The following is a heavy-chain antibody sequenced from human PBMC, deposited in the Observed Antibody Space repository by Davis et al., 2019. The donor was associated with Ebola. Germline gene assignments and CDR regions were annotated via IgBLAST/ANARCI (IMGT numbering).Heavy chain of an antibody. CDR3: ARESRVSPSQIDY. D-gene: IGHD6-6*01. Sequence: GESLKISCAASGFTFSSYWMSWVRQAPGKGLEWVANIKEDGSEKHCVDSVKGRYTVSRDNAKNSLYLQMNSLRVEDTAVYYCARESRVSPSQIDYWGQGTLVTVSS. J-gene: IGHJ4*02. V-gene: IGHV3-7*01. CDR2: IKEDGSEK. CDR1: GFTFSSYW.